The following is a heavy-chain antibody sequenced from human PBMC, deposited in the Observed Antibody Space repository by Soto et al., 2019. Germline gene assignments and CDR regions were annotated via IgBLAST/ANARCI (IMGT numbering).Heavy chain of an antibody. Sequence: EVQLVESGGGLVQPGRSLRLSCAASGFTFDDYAMHWVRQAPGRGLEWVSGISWNSGSIGYADSVKGRFTISRDNAKNSLYLQMNSLRAEDTALYYCAKDLSDGIAAAVSWGQGTLVTVSS. D-gene: IGHD6-13*01. V-gene: IGHV3-9*01. CDR2: ISWNSGSI. J-gene: IGHJ5*02. CDR3: AKDLSDGIAAAVS. CDR1: GFTFDDYA.